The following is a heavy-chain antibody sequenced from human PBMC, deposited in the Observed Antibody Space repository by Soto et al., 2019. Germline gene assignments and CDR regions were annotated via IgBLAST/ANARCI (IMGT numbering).Heavy chain of an antibody. D-gene: IGHD3-9*01. V-gene: IGHV1-69*01. Sequence: QVQLVQSGAEVKKPGSSVKVSCKASGGTFSSYAISWVRQAPGQGLEWMGGIIPIFGTANYAQKFQGRVTITADESTSTAYMELSSLRSEDTAVYYCARENVSSYGTILRNYYYYGMDVWGQGTTVTVSS. J-gene: IGHJ6*02. CDR1: GGTFSSYA. CDR3: ARENVSSYGTILRNYYYYGMDV. CDR2: IIPIFGTA.